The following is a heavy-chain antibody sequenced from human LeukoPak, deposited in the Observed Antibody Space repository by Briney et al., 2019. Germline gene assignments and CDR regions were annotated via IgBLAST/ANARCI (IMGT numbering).Heavy chain of an antibody. CDR3: ARGQTYYDFWGGYNNWFDP. CDR1: GGSFSGYY. D-gene: IGHD3-3*01. J-gene: IGHJ5*02. V-gene: IGHV4-34*01. CDR2: INHSGST. Sequence: SETLSLTCAVYGGSFSGYYWSWIRQPPGKGLEWIGEINHSGSTSYNPPLKSRVTISVDTSKNQFSLKLSSVTAADTAVYYCARGQTYYDFWGGYNNWFDPWGQGTLVTVSS.